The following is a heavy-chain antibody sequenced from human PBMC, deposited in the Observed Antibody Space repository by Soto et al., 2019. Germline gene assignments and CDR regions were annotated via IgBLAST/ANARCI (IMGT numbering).Heavy chain of an antibody. D-gene: IGHD3-22*01. CDR3: ARDERDYDSSGYYYWFDP. Sequence: LSLTCAVSGGSISSGGYSWSWIRQPPGKGLEWIGYIYHSGSTYYNPSLKSRVTISVDRSKNQFSLKLSSVTAADTAVYYCARDERDYDSSGYYYWFDPWGQGTLVTVSS. V-gene: IGHV4-30-2*01. CDR1: GGSISSGGYS. J-gene: IGHJ5*02. CDR2: IYHSGST.